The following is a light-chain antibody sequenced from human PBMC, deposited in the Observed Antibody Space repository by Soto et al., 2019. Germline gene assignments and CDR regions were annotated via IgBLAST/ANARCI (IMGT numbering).Light chain of an antibody. CDR1: QSVSVAY. V-gene: IGKV3-20*01. CDR3: QQFGSSPYT. Sequence: EIMMTQSPVTLSVSPGERATLSCRASQSVSVAYLAWYQQKPGQAPKLLIYGASNRATGVPDRFSVSWSGTDFTLTISRLEPEDSAVYYCQQFGSSPYTFGQGTKLEIK. J-gene: IGKJ2*01. CDR2: GAS.